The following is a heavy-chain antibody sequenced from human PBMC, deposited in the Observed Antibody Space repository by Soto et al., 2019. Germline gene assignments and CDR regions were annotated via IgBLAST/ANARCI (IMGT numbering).Heavy chain of an antibody. CDR1: GLTFSAYD. V-gene: IGHV3-13*01. D-gene: IGHD2-8*02. CDR3: ARQASYWHGGGGWLDP. CDR2: IGTQHDA. J-gene: IGHJ5*02. Sequence: VQLVESGGGLVQPGGSLRLSCAASGLTFSAYDMHWVRQATGKGLEWVAAIGTQHDAYYPDSVKGRFTISRENAKNSFYFQMNSLRAGDTAVYYCARQASYWHGGGGWLDPWGQGTLVTVSS.